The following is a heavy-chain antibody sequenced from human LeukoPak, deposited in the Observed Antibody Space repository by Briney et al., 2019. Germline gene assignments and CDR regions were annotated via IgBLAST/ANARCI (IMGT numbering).Heavy chain of an antibody. V-gene: IGHV1-69*04. D-gene: IGHD3-10*01. CDR3: ARDGPGTLWRFDY. J-gene: IGHJ4*02. CDR2: IIPIVGIA. Sequence: ASVKVSCKASGGTFSKNAISWVRQAPGQGLEWMGRIIPIVGIAHSAQRFQGRLTITADTSSNTAHMELSGLRSEDTAVYYCARDGPGTLWRFDYWGQGTLVTVSS. CDR1: GGTFSKNA.